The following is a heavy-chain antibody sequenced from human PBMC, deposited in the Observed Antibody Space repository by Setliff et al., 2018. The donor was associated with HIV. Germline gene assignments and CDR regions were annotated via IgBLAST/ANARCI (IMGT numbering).Heavy chain of an antibody. CDR1: GDSFNNYY. CDR3: ARLPRIALSGTFGWFDP. D-gene: IGHD6-19*01. Sequence: SETLSLTCTVSGDSFNNYYCSWIRQLPGKGLEWIAYMSYSGGANYNPSLKSRVTISVDTSKGQFSLRLSSVTAADTAVYYCARLPRIALSGTFGWFDPWGQGTRVTVSS. CDR2: MSYSGGA. V-gene: IGHV4-59*08. J-gene: IGHJ5*02.